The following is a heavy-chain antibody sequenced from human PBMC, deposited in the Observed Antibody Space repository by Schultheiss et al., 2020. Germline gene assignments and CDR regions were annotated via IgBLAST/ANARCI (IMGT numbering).Heavy chain of an antibody. D-gene: IGHD3-22*01. CDR3: ARGSITMIWD. CDR2: FNGDGGST. CDR1: GFTFSSHW. J-gene: IGHJ4*02. Sequence: GGSLRLSCAASGFTFSSHWMYWVRQGPGKGLIWVSRFNGDGGSTSYADSVKGRFTISRDNAKNTLYLQMNSLRVEDTAMYYCARGSITMIWDWGQGTPVTVSS. V-gene: IGHV3-74*01.